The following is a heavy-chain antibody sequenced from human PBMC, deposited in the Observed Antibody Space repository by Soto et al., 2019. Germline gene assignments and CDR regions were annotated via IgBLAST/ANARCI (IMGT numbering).Heavy chain of an antibody. D-gene: IGHD3-16*01. CDR3: ARDKKEVMAGRGAFDI. CDR2: ISSSSVYT. J-gene: IGHJ3*02. CDR1: GFTFSDYY. Sequence: PGGSLRLSCAASGFTFSDYYMSWIRQAPGKGLEWVSFISSSSVYTNYADSVKGRFTISRDNAKYSLYLQMNSLRAEDTAVYYCARDKKEVMAGRGAFDIWGQGTVVTVS. V-gene: IGHV3-11*06.